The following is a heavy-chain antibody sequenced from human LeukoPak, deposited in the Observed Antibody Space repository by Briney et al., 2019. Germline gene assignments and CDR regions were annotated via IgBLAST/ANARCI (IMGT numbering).Heavy chain of an antibody. D-gene: IGHD6-13*01. Sequence: SETLSLTCTVSGGSISSYYWSWIRQPAGKGLEWIGRIYTSGSTNYNPSLKSRVTISVDTSKNQFSLKLSSVTAADTAVYYCARGLAAAGSGQYYFDNWGQGTLVTVSS. CDR1: GGSISSYY. V-gene: IGHV4-4*07. CDR2: IYTSGST. J-gene: IGHJ4*02. CDR3: ARGLAAAGSGQYYFDN.